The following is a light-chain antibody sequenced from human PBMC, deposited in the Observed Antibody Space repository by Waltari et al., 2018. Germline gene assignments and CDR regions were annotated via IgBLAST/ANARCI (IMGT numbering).Light chain of an antibody. J-gene: IGKJ1*01. CDR1: QSIGDY. CDR3: QQSYTTPWT. V-gene: IGKV1-39*01. CDR2: AAS. Sequence: DIQMTQSPSSLSTSVGDRVTITCQASQSIGDYLNWYQQRPGKAPKLLMYAASSLQSGVPSRFSGSRSGTDFILTISSLQPEDFATYSCQQSYTTPWTFGQGTKVEI.